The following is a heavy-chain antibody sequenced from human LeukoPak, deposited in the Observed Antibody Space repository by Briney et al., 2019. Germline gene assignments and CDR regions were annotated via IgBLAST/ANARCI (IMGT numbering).Heavy chain of an antibody. Sequence: PSETLSLTCAVYGGSFSGYYWSWIRQPPGKGLEWIGEINHSGSTNYNPSLKSRVTISVDTSKNQFSLKLSSVTAADTAVYYCARGAPYSSNWPLDFWGRGTLVTVSS. J-gene: IGHJ4*02. CDR3: ARGAPYSSNWPLDF. V-gene: IGHV4-34*01. CDR1: GGSFSGYY. CDR2: INHSGST. D-gene: IGHD6-13*01.